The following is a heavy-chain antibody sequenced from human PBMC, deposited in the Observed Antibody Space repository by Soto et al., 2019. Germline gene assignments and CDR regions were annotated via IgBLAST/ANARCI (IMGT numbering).Heavy chain of an antibody. CDR3: AHRPRGYAYYFDY. D-gene: IGHD5-12*01. J-gene: IGHJ4*02. V-gene: IGHV2-5*02. Sequence: QITLKESGPPLVKPTQTLTLTCTFSGFSLRTRGVAVGWFRQPPGKALEWLALIYWDEDKWYSPSLKSRLTIVDDTSKNQVVLTMTNVDPVDTVTYYCAHRPRGYAYYFDYWGQGMLVTVSS. CDR1: GFSLRTRGVA. CDR2: IYWDEDK.